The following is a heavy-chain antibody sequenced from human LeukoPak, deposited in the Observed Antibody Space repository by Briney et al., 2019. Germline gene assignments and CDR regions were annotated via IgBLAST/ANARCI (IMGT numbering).Heavy chain of an antibody. V-gene: IGHV3-23*01. Sequence: SGGSLRLSCAASGFTFSSYAMSWVRQAPGKGLEWVSTISTRGGSTYYADSVKGRFTISRDNAKNSLYLQMNSLRAEDTAVYYCARDGCGGDCYFDYWGQGTLVTVSS. CDR1: GFTFSSYA. D-gene: IGHD2-21*02. CDR3: ARDGCGGDCYFDY. CDR2: ISTRGGST. J-gene: IGHJ4*02.